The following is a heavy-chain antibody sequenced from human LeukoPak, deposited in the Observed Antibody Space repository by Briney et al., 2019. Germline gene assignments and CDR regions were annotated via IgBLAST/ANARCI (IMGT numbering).Heavy chain of an antibody. D-gene: IGHD6-19*01. CDR1: GYTFTSCD. Sequence: ASVKVSCKSSGYTFTSCDINWVRQATGQGLEWMGWMNPNSGNAGYGQSFQGRITMTRDISIGTAYMELSNLTSEDTAIYYCTRGSSGRRDNWGQGTLVTVSA. V-gene: IGHV1-8*01. J-gene: IGHJ4*02. CDR2: MNPNSGNA. CDR3: TRGSSGRRDN.